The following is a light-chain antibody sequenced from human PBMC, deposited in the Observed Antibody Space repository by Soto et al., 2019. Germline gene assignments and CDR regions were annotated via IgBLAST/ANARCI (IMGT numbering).Light chain of an antibody. J-gene: IGLJ2*01. V-gene: IGLV9-49*01. CDR3: GAGHGGVSNRVVV. CDR2: VGTGGIVG. Sequence: QSVLTQPPSASASLGASVTLTCTLSSGYSNYKVDWYQQRPGKGPRFVMRVGTGGIVGSKGDGIPDRFSVLGSGLNRYPTVENIQGGGESVYDCGAGHGGVSNRVVVVGGGTKGTVL. CDR1: SGYSNYK.